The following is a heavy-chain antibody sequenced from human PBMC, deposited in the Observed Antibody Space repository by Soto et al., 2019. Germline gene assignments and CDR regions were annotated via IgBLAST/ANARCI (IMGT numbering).Heavy chain of an antibody. CDR1: GYTFSTYG. Sequence: SVKVSCKASGYTFSTYGISWVRQAPGQGLEWMGWIIPIFGTANYAHRFQGRVTIPGDKSRSTAYMELSSLRSEDTAFYYGAGGIYGAYWYSKHWGKGSWVPVS. D-gene: IGHD4-17*01. J-gene: IGHJ1*01. CDR2: IIPIFGTA. CDR3: AGGIYGAYWYSKH. V-gene: IGHV1-69*06.